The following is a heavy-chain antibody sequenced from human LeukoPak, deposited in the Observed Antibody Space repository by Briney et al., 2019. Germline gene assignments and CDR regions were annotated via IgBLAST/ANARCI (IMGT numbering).Heavy chain of an antibody. D-gene: IGHD3-3*01. CDR2: ISSSSSTI. Sequence: GGSLRLSCAAPGFTFSSYSMNWVRQAPGKGLEWVSYISSSSSTIYYADSVKGRFTISRDNAKNSLYLQMNSLRDEDTAVYYCARDRSGPGYYYYGMDVWGQGTTVTVSS. V-gene: IGHV3-48*02. CDR1: GFTFSSYS. CDR3: ARDRSGPGYYYYGMDV. J-gene: IGHJ6*02.